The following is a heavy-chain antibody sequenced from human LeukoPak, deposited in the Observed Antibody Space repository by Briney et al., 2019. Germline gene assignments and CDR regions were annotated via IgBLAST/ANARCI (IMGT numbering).Heavy chain of an antibody. CDR2: IGIRGDT. CDR1: GFTFIDYD. D-gene: IGHD6-19*01. Sequence: GGSLRLSCAASGFTFIDYDMHWVRQVIGKGLEWVSAIGIRGDTHYSGSVKGRFTISRENAESSLYLQMNSLRAEDTAVYYCARGGVQVSGIDEFDYWGQGTLVTASS. V-gene: IGHV3-13*01. CDR3: ARGGVQVSGIDEFDY. J-gene: IGHJ4*02.